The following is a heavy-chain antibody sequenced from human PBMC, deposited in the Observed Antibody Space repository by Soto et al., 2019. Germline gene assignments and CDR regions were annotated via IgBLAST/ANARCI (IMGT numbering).Heavy chain of an antibody. CDR2: IYYSGST. Sequence: SETLSLTCTVSGGSISSYYWSWIRQPPGKGLEWIGYIYYSGSTNYNPSLKSRVTISVDTSKNQFSLKLSSVTAADTAVYYCARGYDRDFWSGYYPRIWPPEPELGMDVWGQGTTVTVSS. V-gene: IGHV4-59*01. CDR1: GGSISSYY. CDR3: ARGYDRDFWSGYYPRIWPPEPELGMDV. D-gene: IGHD3-3*01. J-gene: IGHJ6*02.